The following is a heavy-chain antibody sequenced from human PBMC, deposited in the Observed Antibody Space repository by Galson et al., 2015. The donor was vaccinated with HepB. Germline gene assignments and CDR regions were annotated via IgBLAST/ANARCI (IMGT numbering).Heavy chain of an antibody. CDR3: ARGLSKSITMIVDRAGAFDI. CDR1: GDSASSNSAA. Sequence: CAISGDSASSNSAAWNWIRQSPSRGLEWLGRTNYRSKWYNDYAVSVKSRITINPDTSKNQFSLQLNSVTPEDTAVYYCARGLSKSITMIVDRAGAFDIWGQGTMVTVSS. D-gene: IGHD3-22*01. J-gene: IGHJ3*02. CDR2: TNYRSKWYN. V-gene: IGHV6-1*01.